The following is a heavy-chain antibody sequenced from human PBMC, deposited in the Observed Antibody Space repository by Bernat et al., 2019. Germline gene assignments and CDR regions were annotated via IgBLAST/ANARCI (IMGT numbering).Heavy chain of an antibody. J-gene: IGHJ6*02. CDR2: ISAYNGNT. CDR1: GYTFTSYG. CDR3: AMKQWLVPPYYYGMDV. Sequence: QVQLVQSGAEVKKPGASVKVSCKASGYTFTSYGISWVRQAPGQGLEWMGWISAYNGNTNYAQKLQGRVTMTTDTSTSTAYMELRSLRSDDTAVYYCAMKQWLVPPYYYGMDVWGQGTTVTVSS. V-gene: IGHV1-18*01. D-gene: IGHD6-19*01.